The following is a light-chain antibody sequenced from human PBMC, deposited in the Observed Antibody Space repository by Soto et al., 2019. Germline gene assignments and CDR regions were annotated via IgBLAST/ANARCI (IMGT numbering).Light chain of an antibody. V-gene: IGKV3-15*01. CDR1: QSVSSN. CDR2: GAS. J-gene: IGKJ4*01. CDR3: QQDNNWPF. Sequence: EIVMTQSPATLSVSPGERATLSCRASQSVSSNLAWYQQKPGQAPRLLIYGASTRATGIPARFSGSGSGTEFTLTINNLQSEDFAVYYCQQDNNWPFFGGGTKVEIK.